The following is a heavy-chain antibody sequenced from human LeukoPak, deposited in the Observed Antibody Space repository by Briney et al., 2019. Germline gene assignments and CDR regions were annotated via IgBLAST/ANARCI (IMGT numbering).Heavy chain of an antibody. CDR2: IDPSDSYT. Sequence: GESLKISCKGSGYSFTSYWISWVRQMPGKGLEWMGRIDPSDSYTNYSPSFQGHVTTSADKSISTAYLQWSSLKASDTAMYYCAREGNIAVAGRSLADYWGQGTLVTVSS. CDR1: GYSFTSYW. V-gene: IGHV5-10-1*01. J-gene: IGHJ4*02. D-gene: IGHD6-19*01. CDR3: AREGNIAVAGRSLADY.